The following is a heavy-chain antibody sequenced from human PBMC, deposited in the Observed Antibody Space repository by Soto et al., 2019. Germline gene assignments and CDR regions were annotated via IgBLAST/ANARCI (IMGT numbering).Heavy chain of an antibody. J-gene: IGHJ4*02. CDR1: GFTFSSYA. Sequence: GGSLRLSCAASGFTFSSYAMSWVRQAPGKGLEWVSGISGSGGITYYADSVKGRFTISRDNSKNTLYLQLNSLRAEDTAVYYCAQSKVGATSNYFDYWGQGTRVTVSS. V-gene: IGHV3-23*01. CDR3: AQSKVGATSNYFDY. D-gene: IGHD1-26*01. CDR2: ISGSGGIT.